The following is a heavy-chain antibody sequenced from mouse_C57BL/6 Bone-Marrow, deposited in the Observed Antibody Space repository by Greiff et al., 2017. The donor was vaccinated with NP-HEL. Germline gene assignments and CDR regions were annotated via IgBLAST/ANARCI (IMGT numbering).Heavy chain of an antibody. D-gene: IGHD1-1*01. CDR3: ARTNFITTVVAFDY. Sequence: VQLQQSGAELVRPGTSVKVSCKASGYAFTNYLIEWVKQRPGQGLEWIGVINPGSGGTNYNEKFKGKVTLTADKSSSTAYMQLSSLTSEDSAVYFCARTNFITTVVAFDYWGQGTTLTVSS. J-gene: IGHJ2*01. CDR1: GYAFTNYL. CDR2: INPGSGGT. V-gene: IGHV1-54*01.